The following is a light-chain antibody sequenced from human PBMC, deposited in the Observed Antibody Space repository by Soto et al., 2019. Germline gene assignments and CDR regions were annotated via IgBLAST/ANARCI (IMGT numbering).Light chain of an antibody. V-gene: IGKV3-20*01. CDR2: GAS. CDR1: QSVKSSY. CDR3: QQYGSSPRIT. Sequence: EIVLTQSPGTLSLSPGERATLSCRASQSVKSSYLAWYQQKPGQAPRLLIYGASSRATGIPDRFSGSGSGTDFTLTISRLEPEDVAVYYCQQYGSSPRITFGQGTRREIK. J-gene: IGKJ5*01.